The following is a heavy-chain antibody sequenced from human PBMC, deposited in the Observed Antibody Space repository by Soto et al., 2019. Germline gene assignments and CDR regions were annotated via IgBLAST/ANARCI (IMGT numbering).Heavy chain of an antibody. Sequence: QVQLVESGGGVVQPGRSLRLSCAASGFTFSSYAMHWVRQAPGKGLEWVAVISYDGSNKYYADSVKGRFTISRDNSKNTLYLQMNSLRAEDTAVYYCARVSVPVLLGFGDPYYFDYWGQGTLVTVSS. V-gene: IGHV3-30-3*01. D-gene: IGHD3-10*01. CDR2: ISYDGSNK. J-gene: IGHJ4*02. CDR3: ARVSVPVLLGFGDPYYFDY. CDR1: GFTFSSYA.